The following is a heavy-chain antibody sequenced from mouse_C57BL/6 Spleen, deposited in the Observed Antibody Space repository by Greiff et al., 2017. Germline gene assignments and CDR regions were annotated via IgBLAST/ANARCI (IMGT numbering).Heavy chain of an antibody. V-gene: IGHV1-36*01. J-gene: IGHJ2*01. D-gene: IGHD1-3*01. CDR3: ARASDNNEYYFED. CDR2: VYPYNGGT. Sequence: EVQLVESGPVLVKPGPSVKISCKASGFTFTDYYMHWVKQSHGKSLEWIGLVYPYNGGTSYNQKFKGKATLTVDTSSSTAYMELNSLTSEDSAVYNCARASDNNEYYFEDWGQGTTLTVSS. CDR1: GFTFTDYY.